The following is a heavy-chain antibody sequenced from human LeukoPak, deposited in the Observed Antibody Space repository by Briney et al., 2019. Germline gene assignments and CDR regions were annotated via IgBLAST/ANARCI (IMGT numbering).Heavy chain of an antibody. CDR3: AREKVATYFDY. CDR1: VFTFSSYS. J-gene: IGHJ4*02. V-gene: IGHV3-21*01. D-gene: IGHD1-1*01. CDR2: ISSRSSYI. Sequence: GRTLRLSCAPSVFTFSSYSTNSVRHTPRKGLESVSSISSRSSYIYYADSVKGRFTISRDNAKNSLYLQMNSLRAEDTAVYYCAREKVATYFDYWGQGTLGTVSS.